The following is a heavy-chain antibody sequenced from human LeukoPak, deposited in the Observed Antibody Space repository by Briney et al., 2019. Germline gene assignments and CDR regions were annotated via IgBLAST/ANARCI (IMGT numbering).Heavy chain of an antibody. CDR1: GGSISSSSYY. J-gene: IGHJ3*02. CDR3: ARHYAVVGASVAFDI. V-gene: IGHV4-39*01. CDR2: IYYSGST. Sequence: KPSETLSLTCTVSGGSISSSSYYWGWIRQPPGKGLEWIGSIYYSGSTYYNPSLKSRVTISVDTSKNQFSLKLSSVTAADTAMYYCARHYAVVGASVAFDIWGQGTMVTVSS. D-gene: IGHD1-26*01.